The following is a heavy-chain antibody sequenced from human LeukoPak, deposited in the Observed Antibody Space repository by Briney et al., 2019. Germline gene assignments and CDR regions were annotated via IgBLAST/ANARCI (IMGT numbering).Heavy chain of an antibody. J-gene: IGHJ4*02. D-gene: IGHD3-16*01. CDR1: VFTFSSYC. CDR3: ARDRLRGEFDY. Sequence: GGSLRLSCAPPVFTFSSYCMSWVREALGGGQEWVANIKHDGSENYHVDSVKDRFTISRDNAKNSLYLQMNSLRAEDTAVYYCARDRLRGEFDYWGLGTLVTVSS. V-gene: IGHV3-7*01. CDR2: IKHDGSEN.